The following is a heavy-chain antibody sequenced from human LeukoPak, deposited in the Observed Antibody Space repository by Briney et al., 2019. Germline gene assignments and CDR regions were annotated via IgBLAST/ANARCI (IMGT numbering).Heavy chain of an antibody. CDR3: TTDGIFDFWSGYWFDP. CDR1: GFTFSNAW. V-gene: IGHV3-15*01. D-gene: IGHD3-3*01. Sequence: GGSLRLSCAASGFTFSNAWMGWVRQAPGKGLGWVGRIKSKTDGGTTDYAAPVKGRFTISRDDSKNTLYLQMNSLKTGDTAVYYCTTDGIFDFWSGYWFDPWGQGTLVTVSS. J-gene: IGHJ5*02. CDR2: IKSKTDGGTT.